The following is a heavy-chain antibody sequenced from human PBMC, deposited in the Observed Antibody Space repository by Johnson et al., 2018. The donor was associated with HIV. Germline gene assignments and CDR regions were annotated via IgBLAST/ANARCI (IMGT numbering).Heavy chain of an antibody. CDR1: GFSFHAYA. CDR3: ARDRGWGDAFDI. Sequence: VQPVESGGGVVRPGGSLRLSCEGSGFSFHAYAMSWVRQPTGQGLEWVSGINWNGGSTGYAASVKGRFTISRDNAKNSLYLQMNSLRAEDTALYYCARDRGWGDAFDIWGQGTMVTVSS. J-gene: IGHJ3*02. D-gene: IGHD3-10*01. CDR2: INWNGGST. V-gene: IGHV3-20*04.